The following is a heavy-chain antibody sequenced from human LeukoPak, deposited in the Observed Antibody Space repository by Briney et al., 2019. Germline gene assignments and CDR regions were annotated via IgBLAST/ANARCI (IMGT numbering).Heavy chain of an antibody. CDR3: ASLALGAARPGYFDY. CDR2: IYYSGST. Sequence: PSETLSLTCTVSGGSISSSSYYWGWIRQPPGKGLEWIGSIYYSGSTYYNPSLKSRVTISVDTSKNQFSLKLSSVTAADTAVYYCASLALGAARPGYFDYWGQGTLVTVSS. CDR1: GGSISSSSYY. J-gene: IGHJ4*02. V-gene: IGHV4-39*01. D-gene: IGHD6-6*01.